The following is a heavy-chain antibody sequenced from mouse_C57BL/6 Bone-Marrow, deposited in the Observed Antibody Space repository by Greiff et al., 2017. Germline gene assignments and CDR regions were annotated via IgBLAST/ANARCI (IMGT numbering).Heavy chain of an antibody. CDR1: GFNIKDDY. D-gene: IGHD1-2*01. CDR2: IDPENGDT. J-gene: IGHJ2*01. CDR3: TPYGRG. V-gene: IGHV14-4*01. Sequence: VQLQQSGAELVRPGASVKLSCTASGFNIKDDYMHWVKQRPEQGLEWIGWIDPENGDTEYASQFQGKATITADTSSHPAYLQLSSLTSEDTAVYYCTPYGRGWGQGTTRTVAS.